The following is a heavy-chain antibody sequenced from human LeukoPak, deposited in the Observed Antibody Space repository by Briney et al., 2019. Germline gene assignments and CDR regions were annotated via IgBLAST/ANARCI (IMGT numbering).Heavy chain of an antibody. CDR3: ARDRVGDYRDGRFWDY. D-gene: IGHD4-17*01. CDR2: IYTSGST. J-gene: IGHJ4*02. CDR1: GGSITSGSYY. Sequence: SETLSLTCTVSGGSITSGSYYWSWIRQPAGKGLEWIGRIYTSGSTNYNPSLKSRVTISVDTSKNQFSLKLSSVTAADTAVYYCARDRVGDYRDGRFWDYWGQGTLVTVS. V-gene: IGHV4-61*02.